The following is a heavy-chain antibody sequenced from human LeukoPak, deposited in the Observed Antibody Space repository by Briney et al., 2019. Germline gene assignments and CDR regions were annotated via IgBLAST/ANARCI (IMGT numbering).Heavy chain of an antibody. CDR3: ARDGATTGAADY. Sequence: SETLSLTCTVSGGSISSGGYYWSWIRQPPGKGLEWIGYIYHSGSTYYNPSLKSRVTISVDRSKNQFSLKLSSVTAADTAVYYCARDGATTGAADYWGQGTLVTVSS. J-gene: IGHJ4*02. CDR1: GGSISSGGYY. D-gene: IGHD5-12*01. V-gene: IGHV4-30-2*01. CDR2: IYHSGST.